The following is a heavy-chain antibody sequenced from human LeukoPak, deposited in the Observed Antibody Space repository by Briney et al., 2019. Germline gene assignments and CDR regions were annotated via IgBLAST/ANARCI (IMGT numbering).Heavy chain of an antibody. CDR2: INHSGSA. V-gene: IGHV4-34*01. Sequence: MPSETLSLTCAVYGGSFSGYYWSWIRQPPGKGLEWIGEINHSGSANYNPFLKSRVTISVDTSKNQFSLKLSSVTAADTAVYYCARGIQLWLGNYYYYYMDVWGKGTTVTVSS. D-gene: IGHD5-18*01. CDR3: ARGIQLWLGNYYYYYMDV. CDR1: GGSFSGYY. J-gene: IGHJ6*03.